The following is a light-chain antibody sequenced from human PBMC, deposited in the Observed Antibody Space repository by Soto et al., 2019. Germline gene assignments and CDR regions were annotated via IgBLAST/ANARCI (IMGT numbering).Light chain of an antibody. CDR1: QSISSR. CDR3: QQCHRYLT. Sequence: DIQMTQSPSTLTAPVGDRVTISCRASQSISSRLAWYQQKPGKAPNLLIYKASTLESGVPSRFSGSGSGTEFTLTISSLQPDDIATYYCQQCHRYLTFGQGTKVDIK. V-gene: IGKV1-5*03. CDR2: KAS. J-gene: IGKJ1*01.